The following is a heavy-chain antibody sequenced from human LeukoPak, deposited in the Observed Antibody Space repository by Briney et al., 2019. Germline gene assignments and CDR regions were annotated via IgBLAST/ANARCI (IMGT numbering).Heavy chain of an antibody. D-gene: IGHD2-2*01. CDR1: GFTFSSYG. Sequence: GGSLRLSCAASGFTFSSYGMQGVRQAPGEGLEWVAVILCDGSEKFFADSVKGRFTISRDNSQLTLSLQMTSMRAEDTAVYYCAKGNYYCSSRSCSEAYYYAMDVWGQGTTVTVSS. V-gene: IGHV3-30*18. CDR3: AKGNYYCSSRSCSEAYYYAMDV. J-gene: IGHJ6*02. CDR2: ILCDGSEK.